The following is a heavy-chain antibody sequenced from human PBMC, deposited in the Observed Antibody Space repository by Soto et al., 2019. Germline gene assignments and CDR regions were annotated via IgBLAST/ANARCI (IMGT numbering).Heavy chain of an antibody. V-gene: IGHV3-7*03. CDR2: IKPDESEK. J-gene: IGHJ4*02. Sequence: EVQLVESGGGLVQPGGSLRLSCTASGFTFSDSWMTWVRQAPGKGLEWVARIKPDESEKKYADSVKGRFSISRDNAKNSMYLQMDSLRAEDTAFYYCAKDTGPNWGQGTLVTVSS. CDR3: AKDTGPN. CDR1: GFTFSDSW.